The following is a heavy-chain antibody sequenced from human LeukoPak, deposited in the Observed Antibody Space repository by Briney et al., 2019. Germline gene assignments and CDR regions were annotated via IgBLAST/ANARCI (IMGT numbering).Heavy chain of an antibody. V-gene: IGHV7-4-1*02. CDR2: INTNTGNP. CDR3: ARVGSGYDFSYYYYYMDV. CDR1: GYTFTSYA. Sequence: ASVKVSCKASGYTFTSYAMNWVRQAPGQGLEWLGWINTNTGNPTYAQGFTGRFVFSLDTSVSTAYLQISSLKAEDTAVYYCARVGSGYDFSYYYYYMDVWGKGTTVTVSS. D-gene: IGHD5-12*01. J-gene: IGHJ6*03.